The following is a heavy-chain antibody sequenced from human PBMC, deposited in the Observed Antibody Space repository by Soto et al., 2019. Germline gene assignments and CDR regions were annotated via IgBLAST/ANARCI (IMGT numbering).Heavy chain of an antibody. V-gene: IGHV4-59*01. CDR3: ARDYYDSSGGASWFDP. D-gene: IGHD3-22*01. Sequence: SETLSLTCTVSGGSISSYYWSWIRQPPGKGLEWIGYIYYSGSTNYNPSLKSRVTISVDTSKNQFSLKLSSVTAADTAVYYCARDYYDSSGGASWFDPWGQGTLVSVS. CDR1: GGSISSYY. CDR2: IYYSGST. J-gene: IGHJ5*02.